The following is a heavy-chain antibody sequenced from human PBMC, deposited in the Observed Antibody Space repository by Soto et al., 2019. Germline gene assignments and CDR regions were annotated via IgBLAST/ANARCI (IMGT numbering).Heavy chain of an antibody. CDR2: IIPIFGTA. CDR1: GGTFSSYA. J-gene: IGHJ3*02. Sequence: SVKVSCKASGGTFSSYAISWVRQAPGQGLEWMGGIIPIFGTANYAQKFQGRVTITADESTSTAYMELSSLRSEDTAVYYCARDSPHRIAAALGGDDAFDIWGQGTMVTVSS. V-gene: IGHV1-69*13. CDR3: ARDSPHRIAAALGGDDAFDI. D-gene: IGHD6-13*01.